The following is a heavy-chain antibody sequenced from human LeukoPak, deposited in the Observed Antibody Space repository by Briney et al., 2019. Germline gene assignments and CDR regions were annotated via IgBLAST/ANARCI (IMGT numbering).Heavy chain of an antibody. V-gene: IGHV4-30-2*01. CDR1: GGSISSGGYS. CDR2: IYHSGST. CDR3: ARGDGSGSGRWFDP. Sequence: SQTLSLTCAVSGGSISSGGYSWSWIRQPPGKGLEWIGYIYHSGSTYYNPSLKSRVTISVDRSKNQFSLNLNSVTAADTALYYCARGDGSGSGRWFDPWGQGTLITVSS. J-gene: IGHJ5*02. D-gene: IGHD3-10*01.